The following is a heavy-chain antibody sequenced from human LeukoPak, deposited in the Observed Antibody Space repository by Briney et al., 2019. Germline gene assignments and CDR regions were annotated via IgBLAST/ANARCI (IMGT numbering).Heavy chain of an antibody. CDR2: INAGNGNT. V-gene: IGHV1-3*01. Sequence: AASVKVSCKASGCTFTSYAMHWVRQAPGQRLEWMGWINAGNGNTKYSQKFQGRVTITRDTSASTAYMELSSLRSEDTAVYYCARAVGSGSHYFDYWGQGTLVTVSS. D-gene: IGHD3-10*01. CDR3: ARAVGSGSHYFDY. J-gene: IGHJ4*02. CDR1: GCTFTSYA.